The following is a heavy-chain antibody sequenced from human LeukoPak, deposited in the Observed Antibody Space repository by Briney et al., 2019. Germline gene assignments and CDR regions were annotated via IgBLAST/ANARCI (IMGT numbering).Heavy chain of an antibody. V-gene: IGHV4-39*01. CDR3: ARQGDFWSGYPSDY. CDR1: GDSISSSTYY. D-gene: IGHD3-3*01. CDR2: I. Sequence: SETLSLTCTVSGDSISSSTYYWGWIRQPPGKGLEWIGSIYYNPSLKSRVTISVDTSKNQFSLKLRSVSVADTAVYYCARQGDFWSGYPSDYWGQGTLVTVSS. J-gene: IGHJ4*02.